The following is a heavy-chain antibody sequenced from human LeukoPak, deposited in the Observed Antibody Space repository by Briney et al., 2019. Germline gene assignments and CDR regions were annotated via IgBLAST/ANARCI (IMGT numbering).Heavy chain of an antibody. J-gene: IGHJ5*02. CDR1: GGSISSYY. Sequence: SETLSLTCTVSGGSISSYYWSWIRQPPGKGLEWIGYIYYSGSTNYSPSLKSRVTISVDTSKNQFSLKLSSVTAADTAVYYCAREYCSSTSCYTGEWFDPWGQGTLVTVSS. V-gene: IGHV4-59*01. D-gene: IGHD2-2*02. CDR2: IYYSGST. CDR3: AREYCSSTSCYTGEWFDP.